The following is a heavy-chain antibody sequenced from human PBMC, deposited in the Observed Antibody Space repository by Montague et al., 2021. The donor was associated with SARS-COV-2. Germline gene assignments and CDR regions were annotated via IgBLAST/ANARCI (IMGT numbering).Heavy chain of an antibody. Sequence: SETLSLTCTVSGDSISSNSYNWGWIRQPPGQGREWIGSVHYNGRTYYNPSLKSRVTIYVYTTKNQITLRLSSATAADTAVYYSTRHVHMTWPEPSPGFDYWGQGTLVTVSS. CDR2: VHYNGRT. D-gene: IGHD1-1*01. CDR1: GDSISSNSYN. J-gene: IGHJ4*01. V-gene: IGHV4-39*01. CDR3: TRHVHMTWPEPSPGFDY.